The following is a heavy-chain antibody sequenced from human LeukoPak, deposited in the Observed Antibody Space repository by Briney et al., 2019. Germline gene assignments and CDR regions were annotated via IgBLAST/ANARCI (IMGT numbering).Heavy chain of an antibody. CDR1: GYTFTRNG. Sequence: ASVEVSCKASGYTFTRNGITWVRQAPGQGLEWMGWISAHNDNTKYAQKLQGRVTMTTETSTNTAYMELRSLTSDDTAVYYCAGDGPRYCSGGICYSDHWGQGTLVTVSS. D-gene: IGHD2-15*01. CDR2: ISAHNDNT. J-gene: IGHJ4*02. V-gene: IGHV1-18*01. CDR3: AGDGPRYCSGGICYSDH.